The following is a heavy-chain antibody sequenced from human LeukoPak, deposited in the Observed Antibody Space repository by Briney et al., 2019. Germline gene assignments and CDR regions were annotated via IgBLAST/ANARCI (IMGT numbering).Heavy chain of an antibody. CDR3: ARGGSSGYYYG. CDR2: IYYSGST. Sequence: PSETLSPTCTVSGGSISSHYWSWIRQPPGKGLEWIGYIYYSGSTNYNPSLKSRVTMSVDTSKNQFSLKLTSMTAADTAVYYCARGGSSGYYYGWGQGTLVTVSS. D-gene: IGHD3-22*01. CDR1: GGSISSHY. V-gene: IGHV4-59*11. J-gene: IGHJ4*02.